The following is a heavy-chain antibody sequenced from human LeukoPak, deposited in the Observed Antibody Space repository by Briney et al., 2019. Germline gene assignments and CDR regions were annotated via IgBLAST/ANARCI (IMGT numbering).Heavy chain of an antibody. CDR3: ARDWREYSSSSVGY. CDR1: GFSFSSYT. CDR2: ISGSGSYI. V-gene: IGHV3-21*06. D-gene: IGHD6-6*01. Sequence: GGSLRLSCAASGFSFSSYTMNWVRQAPGKGLEWVSSISGSGSYIYYADSVEGRPTISRDNAKNSLNLEMSSLRAEDTAVYYCARDWREYSSSSVGYWGQGTLVTVTS. J-gene: IGHJ4*02.